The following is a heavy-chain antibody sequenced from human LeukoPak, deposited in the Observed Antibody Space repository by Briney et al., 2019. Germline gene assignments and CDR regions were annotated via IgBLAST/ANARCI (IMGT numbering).Heavy chain of an antibody. CDR2: IYYSGST. V-gene: IGHV4-59*01. CDR3: ASAYYDFWSGYYTGREGYFDY. CDR1: GGSISSYY. J-gene: IGHJ4*02. Sequence: SETLSLTCTVSGGSISSYYWSWIRQPPGKGLEWIGYIYYSGSTNYNPSLKSRVTISVDTSKNQFSLKLSSVTAADTAVYYCASAYYDFWSGYYTGREGYFDYWGQGTLVTVSS. D-gene: IGHD3-3*01.